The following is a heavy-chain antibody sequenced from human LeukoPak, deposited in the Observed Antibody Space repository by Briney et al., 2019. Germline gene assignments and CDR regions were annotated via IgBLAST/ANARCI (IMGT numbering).Heavy chain of an antibody. D-gene: IGHD2-2*03. J-gene: IGHJ4*02. V-gene: IGHV3-23*01. CDR2: ISGSGGST. CDR3: AKDLGYCSSTSCYPEFLGYYFDY. Sequence: GGSLRLSCAASGFTFSSYAMSWVRQAPGKGLEWVSAISGSGGSTYYADSVKGRFTISRDNSKNTLYLQMNSLRAEDTAVYYCAKDLGYCSSTSCYPEFLGYYFDYWGQGTLVTVSS. CDR1: GFTFSSYA.